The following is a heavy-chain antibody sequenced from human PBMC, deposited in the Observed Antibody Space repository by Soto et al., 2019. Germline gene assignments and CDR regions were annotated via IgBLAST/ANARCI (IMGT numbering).Heavy chain of an antibody. Sequence: PGGSLRLSCAASGFTFSSYAMSWVRQAPGKGLEWVSAISGSGGSTYYADSVKGRFTISRDNSKYTLYLQMNSLRAEDTAVYYCAKDQDYGVGFDAFDIWGQGTMVTVSS. CDR3: AKDQDYGVGFDAFDI. J-gene: IGHJ3*02. V-gene: IGHV3-23*01. CDR1: GFTFSSYA. CDR2: ISGSGGST. D-gene: IGHD4-17*01.